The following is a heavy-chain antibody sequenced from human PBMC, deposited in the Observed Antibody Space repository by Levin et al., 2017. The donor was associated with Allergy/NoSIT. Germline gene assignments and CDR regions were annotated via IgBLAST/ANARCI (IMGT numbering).Heavy chain of an antibody. V-gene: IGHV4-61*01. Sequence: SQTLSLTCNVSGASVSRGRYYWSWIRQAPGKGLEWIGYIFSGGSTNYGPSLKSRVTISVDTSKNQFSLKLTSMTAADTAVYYCASGVTLWREWGQGTQVTVSS. D-gene: IGHD1-14*01. CDR2: IFSGGST. CDR3: ASGVTLWRE. CDR1: GASVSRGRYY. J-gene: IGHJ4*02.